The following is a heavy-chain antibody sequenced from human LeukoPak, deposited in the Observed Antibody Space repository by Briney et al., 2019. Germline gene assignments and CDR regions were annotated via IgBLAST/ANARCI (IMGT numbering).Heavy chain of an antibody. V-gene: IGHV3-23*01. J-gene: IGHJ4*02. CDR3: AKDYYVPPSY. CDR2: ISSSGVST. CDR1: GFTFSNYA. Sequence: GGSLRLSCAASGFTFSNYAMSWVRQAPGKGLEWVSGISSSGVSTYYADPVKGRFTISRDNSKNTLYLQMNSLRAEDTAVYYCAKDYYVPPSYWGQGTLVTVSS. D-gene: IGHD3-10*02.